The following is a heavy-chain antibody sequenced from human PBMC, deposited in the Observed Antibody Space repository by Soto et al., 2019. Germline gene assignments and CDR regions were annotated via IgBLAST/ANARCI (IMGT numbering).Heavy chain of an antibody. CDR1: GFTFSSYE. J-gene: IGHJ6*02. CDR3: ARDPINSPYGGGECYTATYYYYYGMDV. Sequence: ESGGGLVQPGGSLRLSCAASGFTFSSYEMNWVRQAPGKGLEWVSYISSSGSTIYYADSVKGRFTISRDNAKNSLYLQMNNLRAEDTAVYYCARDPINSPYGGGECYTATYYYYYGMDVGGQGTTVTVSS. CDR2: ISSSGSTI. V-gene: IGHV3-48*03. D-gene: IGHD2-21*01.